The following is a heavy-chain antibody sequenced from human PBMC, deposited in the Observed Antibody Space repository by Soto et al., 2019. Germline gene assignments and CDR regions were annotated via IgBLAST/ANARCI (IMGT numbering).Heavy chain of an antibody. Sequence: EVQLLESGGGLVQPGGSLRLSCAASGFTFSSYAMSWVRQAPGKGLEWVSVISGSDDSTYYADSVKGRFTISRDNSKNTLYLHMNSLRAEDTAVYYCAKRSSSSTFDYWGQGTLVTVSS. CDR2: ISGSDDST. D-gene: IGHD6-6*01. V-gene: IGHV3-23*01. CDR3: AKRSSSSTFDY. CDR1: GFTFSSYA. J-gene: IGHJ4*02.